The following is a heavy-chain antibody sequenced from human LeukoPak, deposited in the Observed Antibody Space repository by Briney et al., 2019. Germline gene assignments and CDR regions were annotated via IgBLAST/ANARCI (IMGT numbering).Heavy chain of an antibody. J-gene: IGHJ4*02. CDR3: ARERASWTGFDY. V-gene: IGHV4-4*07. Sequence: SETLSLTCTVAGGSISSYYWSWIRRHAGKGLEWIGRIYTSGSTNNNTPRKSRVTMSVDTSKNHFSLKLSSVTAPDTAVYYCARERASWTGFDYRGQGTLVTVSS. D-gene: IGHD3/OR15-3a*01. CDR1: GGSISSYY. CDR2: IYTSGST.